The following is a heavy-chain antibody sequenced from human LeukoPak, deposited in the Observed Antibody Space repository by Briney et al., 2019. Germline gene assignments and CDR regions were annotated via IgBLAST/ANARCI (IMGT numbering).Heavy chain of an antibody. V-gene: IGHV3-23*01. CDR3: AKKMGTGNFYFDY. CDR2: ITSSGSGT. CDR1: EFSFGNYA. J-gene: IGHJ4*02. Sequence: PGGSLRLSCAASEFSFGNYAMSWVRQAPGKGLQWVSAITSSGSGTYYADSVKGRFTISRDNSKNTLYLQMNSLRGEDTAVYYCAKKMGTGNFYFDYWGQGTLVTVSS. D-gene: IGHD3-10*01.